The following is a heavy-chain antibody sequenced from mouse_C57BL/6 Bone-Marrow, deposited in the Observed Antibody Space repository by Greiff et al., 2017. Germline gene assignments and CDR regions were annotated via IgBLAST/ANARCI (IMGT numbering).Heavy chain of an antibody. V-gene: IGHV1-64*01. Sequence: QVQLQQPGAELVKPGASVKLSCKASGYTFTNYWMHWVKQRPGQGLEWIGMMHPNGGSPDYNETFKSEATLSVDKSSRTAYMELSSLTSEDSAVYYCARYYDYDDYTMDYWGQGTSVTVSS. CDR2: MHPNGGSP. CDR1: GYTFTNYW. J-gene: IGHJ4*01. D-gene: IGHD2-4*01. CDR3: ARYYDYDDYTMDY.